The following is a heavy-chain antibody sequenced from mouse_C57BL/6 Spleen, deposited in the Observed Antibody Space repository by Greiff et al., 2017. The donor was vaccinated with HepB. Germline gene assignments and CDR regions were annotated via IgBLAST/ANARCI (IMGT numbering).Heavy chain of an antibody. V-gene: IGHV1-42*01. CDR1: GYSFTGYY. Sequence: VQLKQSGPELVKPGASVKISCKASGYSFTGYYMNWVKQSPEKSLEWIGEINPSTGGTTYNQKFKAKATLTVDKSSSTAYMQLKSLTSEDSAVYYCAREGYGNYFVYAMDYWGQGTSVTVSS. D-gene: IGHD2-1*01. CDR3: AREGYGNYFVYAMDY. CDR2: INPSTGGT. J-gene: IGHJ4*01.